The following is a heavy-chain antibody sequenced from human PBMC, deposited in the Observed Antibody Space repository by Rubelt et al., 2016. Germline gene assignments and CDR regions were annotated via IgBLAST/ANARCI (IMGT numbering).Heavy chain of an antibody. CDR1: GFTFSDHY. V-gene: IGHV3-21*01. Sequence: EVQLVESGGGLVQPGGSLRLSCAASGFTFSDHYMDWVRQAPGKGLEWVSSIDNSSSYIYYADSVKGRFTSSRDNAKNSLYLQRNSLRAEDTAVYYWARDGSAWSRDYWGQGTLVTVSS. CDR3: ARDGSAWSRDY. J-gene: IGHJ4*02. D-gene: IGHD6-19*01. CDR2: IDNSSSYI.